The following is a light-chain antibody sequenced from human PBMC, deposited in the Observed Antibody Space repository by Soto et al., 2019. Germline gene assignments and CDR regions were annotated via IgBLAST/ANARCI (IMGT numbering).Light chain of an antibody. CDR2: GAS. Sequence: EIVLTQSPGTLSLSPGERATLSCRASQSVTSSYLAWYQQKPGQAPRRLIYGASIRATGIPDRFSGSGSGTDFTLTISRLEPADFALYFCQQYHSSPLTFGQGTKVDIK. J-gene: IGKJ1*01. CDR3: QQYHSSPLT. V-gene: IGKV3-20*01. CDR1: QSVTSSY.